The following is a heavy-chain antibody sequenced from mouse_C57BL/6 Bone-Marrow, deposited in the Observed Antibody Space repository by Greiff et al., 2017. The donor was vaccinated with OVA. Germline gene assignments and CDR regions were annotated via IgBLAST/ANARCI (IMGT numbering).Heavy chain of an antibody. V-gene: IGHV1-15*01. D-gene: IGHD2-2*01. CDR1: GYTFTDYE. CDR3: TLGGIYGYDGGFAD. J-gene: IGHJ3*01. CDR2: IDPETGGT. Sequence: QVQLQQSGAELVRPGASVTLSCKASGYTFTDYEMHWVKQTPVHGLEWIGAIDPETGGTAYNQKFKGKAILTADKSSSTAYMELRSLTSEDSAVYYGTLGGIYGYDGGFADWGQGTLVTVSA.